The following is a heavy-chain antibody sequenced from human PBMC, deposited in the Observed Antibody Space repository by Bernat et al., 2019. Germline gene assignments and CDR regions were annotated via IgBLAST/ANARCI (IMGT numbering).Heavy chain of an antibody. CDR1: GFTFSGSA. CDR3: AISATAH. V-gene: IGHV3-30*04. D-gene: IGHD2-15*01. J-gene: IGHJ4*02. Sequence: VQLVESGGGLVQPGGSLKLSCAASGFTFSGSAMHWVRQASGKGLEWVAVISYDGSNKYYADSVKGRFTISRDNSKNTLYLQMNSLRAEDTAVYYCAISATAHWGQGTLVTVSS. CDR2: ISYDGSNK.